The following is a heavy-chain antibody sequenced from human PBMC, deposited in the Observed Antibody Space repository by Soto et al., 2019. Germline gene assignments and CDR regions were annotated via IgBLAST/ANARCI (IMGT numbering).Heavy chain of an antibody. J-gene: IGHJ4*02. CDR1: GITYSTYA. V-gene: IGHV1-3*01. D-gene: IGHD5-12*01. CDR2: INAGNGDT. Sequence: VQLVQSGAEVKKPGASVMVSCKASGITYSTYAIHWVRQAPGQSLEWMGWINAGNGDTRYSEKLLGRVTITRDTSASTAYMDLSSLRSEDTAIYYCARAISGYVTWGQGTLVTVSS. CDR3: ARAISGYVT.